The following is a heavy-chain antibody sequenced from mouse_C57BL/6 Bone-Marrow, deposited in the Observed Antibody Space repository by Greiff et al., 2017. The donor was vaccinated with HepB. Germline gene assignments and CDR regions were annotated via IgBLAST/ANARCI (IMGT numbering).Heavy chain of an antibody. Sequence: VQLQQPGAELVKPGASVKLSCKASGYTFTSYWMHWVKQRPGQGLEWIGMIHPNSGSTNYNEKFKSKATLTVDKSSSTAYMQLSSLTSEDSAVYYCARLNYSILFAYWGQGNRVTVSA. CDR2: IHPNSGST. CDR1: GYTFTSYW. D-gene: IGHD2-5*01. CDR3: ARLNYSILFAY. V-gene: IGHV1-64*01. J-gene: IGHJ3*01.